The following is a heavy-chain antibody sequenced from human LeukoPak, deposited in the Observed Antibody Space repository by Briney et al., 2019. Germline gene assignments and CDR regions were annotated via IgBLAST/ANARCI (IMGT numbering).Heavy chain of an antibody. J-gene: IGHJ4*02. CDR1: GYTFTSYD. D-gene: IGHD6-13*01. CDR2: MKPNSGNT. V-gene: IGHV1-8*01. Sequence: ASVKVSCKASGYTFTSYDINWVRQATGQGLEWMGWMKPNSGNTGFAQRFQGRVIMTRNISISTAYMELSSLRSEDTAVYYCAISHSSSWRPIDYWGQGTLVTVSS. CDR3: AISHSSSWRPIDY.